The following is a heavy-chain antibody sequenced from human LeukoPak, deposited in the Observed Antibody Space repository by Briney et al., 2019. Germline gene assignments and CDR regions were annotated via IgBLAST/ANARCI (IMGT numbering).Heavy chain of an antibody. D-gene: IGHD2-15*01. CDR3: ARGIVVVVAADNWFDP. Sequence: ASVKVSCKASGYTFTSYEINWVRQATGQGLEWMGWMNPNSGNTGYAQKFQGRVTMTRNTSISTAYMELSGLRSEDTAVYYCARGIVVVVAADNWFDPWGQGTLVTVSS. J-gene: IGHJ5*02. CDR1: GYTFTSYE. CDR2: MNPNSGNT. V-gene: IGHV1-8*01.